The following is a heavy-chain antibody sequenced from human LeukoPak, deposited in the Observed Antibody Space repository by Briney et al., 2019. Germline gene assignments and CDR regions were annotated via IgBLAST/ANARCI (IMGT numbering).Heavy chain of an antibody. J-gene: IGHJ4*02. V-gene: IGHV3-30*04. CDR1: GFTFSSYA. D-gene: IGHD1-1*01. Sequence: GGSLRLSCAASGFTFSSYAMHWVRQAPGKGLEWVAVISYDGSNKYYADSVKGRFTISRDNSKNTLYLQMNSLRAEDTAVYYCARDPLGTRPGFDYWGQGTLVAVSS. CDR3: ARDPLGTRPGFDY. CDR2: ISYDGSNK.